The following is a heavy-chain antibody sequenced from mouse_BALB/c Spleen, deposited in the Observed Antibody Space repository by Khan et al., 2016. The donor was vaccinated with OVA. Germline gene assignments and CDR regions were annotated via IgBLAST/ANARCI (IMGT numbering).Heavy chain of an antibody. CDR1: GYSIKSGYY. D-gene: IGHD2-13*01. CDR2: ISYDGSN. Sequence: EVKLQESGPGLVKPSQSLNFTCFVTGYSIKSGYYWNWIRQSPGNKMEWMGYISYDGSNNYNPSLKNRITITRDTSKNQSFLKLNYVTTEETATYYCANVDGDYSWCASWGQGTLVTVSA. V-gene: IGHV3-6*02. J-gene: IGHJ3*01. CDR3: ANVDGDYSWCAS.